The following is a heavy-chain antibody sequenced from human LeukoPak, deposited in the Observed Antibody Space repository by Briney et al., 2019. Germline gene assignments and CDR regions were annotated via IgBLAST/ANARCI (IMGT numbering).Heavy chain of an antibody. Sequence: KASQTLSLTCTVSGGSISSGGYYWSWIRQHPGKGLEWIGYIYYSGSTNYNPSLKSRVTISVDTSKNQFSLKLSSVTAADTAVYYCAMFHSSGWHYFDYWGQGTLVTVSS. CDR3: AMFHSSGWHYFDY. CDR1: GGSISSGGYY. V-gene: IGHV4-61*08. CDR2: IYYSGST. D-gene: IGHD6-19*01. J-gene: IGHJ4*02.